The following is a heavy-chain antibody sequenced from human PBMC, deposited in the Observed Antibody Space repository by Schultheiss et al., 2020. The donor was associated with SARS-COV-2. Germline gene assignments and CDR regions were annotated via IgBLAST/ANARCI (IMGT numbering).Heavy chain of an antibody. CDR3: ARRTSYDSSGYQVDY. CDR1: GLTFSTAW. J-gene: IGHJ4*02. Sequence: GGSLRLSCADSGLTFSTAWMRWVRQAPGTGLEWVSSISSSSSYIYYADSVKGRFTISRDNAKNSLYLQMNSLRAEDTAVYYCARRTSYDSSGYQVDYWGQGTLVTVSS. D-gene: IGHD3-22*01. V-gene: IGHV3-21*01. CDR2: ISSSSSYI.